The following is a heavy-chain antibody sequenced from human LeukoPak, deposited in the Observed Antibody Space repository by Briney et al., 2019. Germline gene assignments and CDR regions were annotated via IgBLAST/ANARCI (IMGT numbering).Heavy chain of an antibody. CDR2: IYHSGST. CDR3: ARAAHSGSLAPFDY. J-gene: IGHJ4*02. CDR1: GYSISSGFY. D-gene: IGHD1-26*01. V-gene: IGHV4-38-2*02. Sequence: SETLSLTCTVSGYSISSGFYWGWIRQPPGKGLEWIGSIYHSGSTNYNPSLKSRVTISVDTSKNQFSLKLSSVTAADTAVYYCARAAHSGSLAPFDYWGQGTLVTVSS.